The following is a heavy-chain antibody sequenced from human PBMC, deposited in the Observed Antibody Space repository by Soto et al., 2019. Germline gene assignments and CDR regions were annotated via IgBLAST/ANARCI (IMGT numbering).Heavy chain of an antibody. Sequence: GGPLRLSCAASGFTFSSYWMHWVRQAPGKGLVWVSRIDTYGSATRYADSVKGRFTISRDNAKNTLYLQMNTLRAEDTAVYYCARVLKSSGWDNDVFDIWGQGTMVTVSS. V-gene: IGHV3-74*01. D-gene: IGHD6-19*01. CDR3: ARVLKSSGWDNDVFDI. J-gene: IGHJ3*02. CDR1: GFTFSSYW. CDR2: IDTYGSAT.